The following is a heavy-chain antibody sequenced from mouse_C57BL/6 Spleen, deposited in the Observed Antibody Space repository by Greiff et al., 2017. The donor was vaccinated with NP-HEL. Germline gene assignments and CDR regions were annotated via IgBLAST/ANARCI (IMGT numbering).Heavy chain of an antibody. J-gene: IGHJ3*01. CDR2: IWSGGST. CDR3: ARNVLGPFAY. Sequence: QVQLQQSGPGLVQPSQSLSITCTVSGFSLTSYGVHWVRQSPGKGLEWLGVIWSGGSTDYNAAFISRLSISKDNSKSQVFFKMNSLQADDTAIYYCARNVLGPFAYWGQGTLVTVSA. V-gene: IGHV2-2*01. D-gene: IGHD4-1*01. CDR1: GFSLTSYG.